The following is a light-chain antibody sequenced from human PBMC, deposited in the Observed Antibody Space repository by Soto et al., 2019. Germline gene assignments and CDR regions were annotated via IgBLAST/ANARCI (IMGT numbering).Light chain of an antibody. J-gene: IGKJ4*01. CDR3: QQRSNWLT. V-gene: IGKV3-11*01. Sequence: EIVLTQSPATLSLSPGERATISCRASQSVSSYLAWYQQKPGQAPRLLIYDASNRATGTPARFSGSGSGTDFTLTISSLEPEDSAVYYCQQRSNWLTFGGGTKVEIK. CDR1: QSVSSY. CDR2: DAS.